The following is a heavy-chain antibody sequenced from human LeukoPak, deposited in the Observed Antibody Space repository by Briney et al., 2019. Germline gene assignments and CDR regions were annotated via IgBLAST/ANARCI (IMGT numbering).Heavy chain of an antibody. CDR1: GFTFSSYS. D-gene: IGHD3-22*01. Sequence: PGGSLRLSCAASGFTFSSYSMNWVRQAPGKGLEWVSSISSSSSYIYYADSVKGRFTISRDNAKNSLYLQMNSLRAEDTAVYYCASDAHYDSRGGNAFDIWGQGTIVTVSS. CDR3: ASDAHYDSRGGNAFDI. J-gene: IGHJ3*02. CDR2: ISSSSSYI. V-gene: IGHV3-21*01.